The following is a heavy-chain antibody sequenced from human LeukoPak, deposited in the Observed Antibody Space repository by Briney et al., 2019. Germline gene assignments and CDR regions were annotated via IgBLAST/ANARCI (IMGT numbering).Heavy chain of an antibody. J-gene: IGHJ4*02. Sequence: ASVKGSCKASGYTFTSYGISWVRQAPGQGLEWMGIINPSGGSTSYAQKFQGRVTMTRDTSTSTVYMELSSLRSEDTAVYYCETTVVTGNYWGQGTLVTVSS. CDR1: GYTFTSYG. CDR3: ETTVVTGNY. CDR2: INPSGGST. D-gene: IGHD4-23*01. V-gene: IGHV1-46*01.